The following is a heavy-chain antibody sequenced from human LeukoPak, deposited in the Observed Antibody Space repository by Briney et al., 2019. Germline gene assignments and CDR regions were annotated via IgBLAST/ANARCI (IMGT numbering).Heavy chain of an antibody. CDR3: ARSYYDYVWGSYRFDY. J-gene: IGHJ4*02. CDR2: FYSGGST. Sequence: GGSLRLSCAASGFTVSNNYMSWVRQAPGTGLECVSVFYSGGSTYYADSVKGRFTISRDNSKNTLYLQMNSLRAEDTAVYYCARSYYDYVWGSYRFDYWGQGTLVTVSS. V-gene: IGHV3-53*01. D-gene: IGHD3-16*02. CDR1: GFTVSNNY.